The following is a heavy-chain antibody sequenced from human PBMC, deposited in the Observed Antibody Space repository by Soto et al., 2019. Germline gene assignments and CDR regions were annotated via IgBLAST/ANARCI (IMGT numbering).Heavy chain of an antibody. CDR3: ARDGGTYGDLDY. CDR1: GCSSNNHY. CDR2: VYYNGIT. D-gene: IGHD4-17*01. V-gene: IGHV4-59*11. J-gene: IGHJ4*02. Sequence: SETLSLTCTFSGCSSNNHYWSLIRQPPGKGLEWLGYVYYNGITNYNPSLKSRVTMTRDTSTSTVYMELSSLRSEDTAVYYCARDGGTYGDLDYWGQGTLVTVSS.